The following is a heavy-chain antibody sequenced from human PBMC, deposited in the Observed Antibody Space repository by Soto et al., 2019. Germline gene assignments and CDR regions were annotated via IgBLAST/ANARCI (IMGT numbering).Heavy chain of an antibody. CDR3: AAYDSEGYSDY. J-gene: IGHJ4*02. Sequence: SETLSLTCTVSGGSITNFHWSWIRQPPGKGLEWIGYVYFSGSTKYNPSFKSRVTMSIDTSKNEFSLRLISVTAADSAAYFCAAYDSEGYSDYWGQGALVTVSS. D-gene: IGHD3-22*01. V-gene: IGHV4-59*01. CDR1: GGSITNFH. CDR2: VYFSGST.